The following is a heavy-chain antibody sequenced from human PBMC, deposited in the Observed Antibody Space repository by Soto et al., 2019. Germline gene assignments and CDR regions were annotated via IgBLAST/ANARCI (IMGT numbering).Heavy chain of an antibody. CDR1: GFTFSSYA. J-gene: IGHJ6*03. D-gene: IGHD4-17*01. CDR2: ISGSGGST. V-gene: IGHV3-23*01. Sequence: GGSLRLSCAASGFTFSSYAMSWVRQAPGKGLEWVSAISGSGGSTYYADSVKGRFTISRDNSKNTLYLQMNSLRAEDTAVYYCAHLSGLTTFRYYYYMDVWGKGTTVTVSS. CDR3: AHLSGLTTFRYYYYMDV.